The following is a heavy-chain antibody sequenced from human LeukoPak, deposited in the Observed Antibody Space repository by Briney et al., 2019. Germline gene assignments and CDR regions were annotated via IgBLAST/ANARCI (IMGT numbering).Heavy chain of an antibody. CDR1: GFTFSSYA. J-gene: IGHJ3*02. CDR3: ARASYCGGDCSSGGAFDI. CDR2: ISYDGSNK. D-gene: IGHD2-21*02. Sequence: GGSLRLSCAASGFTFSSYAMHWVRQAPGKGLEWVAVISYDGSNKYYADSVKGRFTISRDNAKNSLYLQMNSLRAEDTAVYYCARASYCGGDCSSGGAFDIWGQGTMVTVSS. V-gene: IGHV3-30-3*01.